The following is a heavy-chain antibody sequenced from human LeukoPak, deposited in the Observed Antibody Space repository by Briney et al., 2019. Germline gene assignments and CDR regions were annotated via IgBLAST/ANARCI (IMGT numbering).Heavy chain of an antibody. V-gene: IGHV1-18*04. CDR2: ISAYNGNT. Sequence: ASVKVSCKASGYTFTSYGISWVRQPPGQGLEWMGWISAYNGNTNYAQQLQGSVTMTTDTSTSTDYMKLRSLTSDDTAVYCCARDQSIAVAGLGWFDPWGQGTLVTVSS. CDR3: ARDQSIAVAGLGWFDP. D-gene: IGHD6-19*01. CDR1: GYTFTSYG. J-gene: IGHJ5*02.